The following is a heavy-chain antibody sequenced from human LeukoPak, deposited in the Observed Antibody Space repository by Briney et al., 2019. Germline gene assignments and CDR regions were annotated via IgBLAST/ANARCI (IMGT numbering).Heavy chain of an antibody. CDR1: GFTFSNYC. V-gene: IGHV3-21*01. J-gene: IGHJ5*02. D-gene: IGHD3-22*01. Sequence: GGSLRLSCAASGFTFSNYCMNWVRQAPGKGLEWVSSISGSSSYIYYADSVKGRFTTSRDNAKNSLYLQMTSQRAEDTAVYYCARDVYYYDSSGFDPWGQGTLVTVSS. CDR3: ARDVYYYDSSGFDP. CDR2: ISGSSSYI.